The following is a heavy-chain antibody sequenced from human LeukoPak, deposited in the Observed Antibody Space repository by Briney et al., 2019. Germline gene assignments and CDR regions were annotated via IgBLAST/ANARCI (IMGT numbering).Heavy chain of an antibody. D-gene: IGHD6-19*01. CDR3: AKEIANTNGWYADH. CDR2: ISGGGANT. J-gene: IGHJ4*02. V-gene: IGHV3-23*01. Sequence: PGGSLRLSCAASGFTFSSYAMSWVRQAPGEGLEWVSGISGGGANTHYADSVKGRFTISRDNSKNTLYLQMSSLRAEDTAIYFCAKEIANTNGWYADHWGQGTLVTVSS. CDR1: GFTFSSYA.